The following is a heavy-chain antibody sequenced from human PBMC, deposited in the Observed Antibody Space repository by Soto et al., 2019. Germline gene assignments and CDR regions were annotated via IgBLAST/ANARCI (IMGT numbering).Heavy chain of an antibody. Sequence: GESLKISCKASGYSFNRYWIGWMRQMPGQGLEWMGVIFPDDSDIRHSPAFRGQVTISADKSINTVYLQYTGLKASDTATYYCARRISWYYFDSWGQGTPVTVSS. D-gene: IGHD1-1*01. CDR1: GYSFNRYW. J-gene: IGHJ4*02. CDR2: IFPDDSDI. V-gene: IGHV5-51*01. CDR3: ARRISWYYFDS.